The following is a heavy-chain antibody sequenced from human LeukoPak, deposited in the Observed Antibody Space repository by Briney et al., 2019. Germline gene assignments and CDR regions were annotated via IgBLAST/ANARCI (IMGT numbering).Heavy chain of an antibody. CDR3: ARGGYNWALFDY. D-gene: IGHD1-1*01. CDR2: IYYSGST. V-gene: IGHV4-59*01. CDR1: GGSISSYY. J-gene: IGHJ4*02. Sequence: SSETLSLTCTVSGGSISSYYWSWIRQPPGKGLEWIGYIYYSGSTNYNPSLKSRVTISVDTSKNHFSLKLSSVTAADTAVYYCARGGYNWALFDYWGQGTLVTVSS.